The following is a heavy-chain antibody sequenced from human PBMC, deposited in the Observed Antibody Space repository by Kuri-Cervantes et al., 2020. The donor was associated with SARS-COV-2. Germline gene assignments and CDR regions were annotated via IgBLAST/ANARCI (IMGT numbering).Heavy chain of an antibody. J-gene: IGHJ3*02. CDR2: FDPEDGET. Sequence: ASVKVSCKVSGYTLTELSMHWVRQAPGKGLEWMGGFDPEDGETIYAQKFQGRVTMTEDTSTDTAYMELSSLRAEDTALYYCATALDIWLGMGHAFDIWGQGTMVTVSS. V-gene: IGHV1-24*01. CDR1: GYTLTELS. D-gene: IGHD3-9*01. CDR3: ATALDIWLGMGHAFDI.